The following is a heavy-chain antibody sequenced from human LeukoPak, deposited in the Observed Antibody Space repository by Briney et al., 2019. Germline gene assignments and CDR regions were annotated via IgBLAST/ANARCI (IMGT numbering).Heavy chain of an antibody. V-gene: IGHV3-48*04. CDR1: GFTFSSFS. D-gene: IGHD3-10*01. J-gene: IGHJ4*02. Sequence: GGSLRLSCAASGFTFSSFSMNWVRQAPGKGLEWVSYISSSSSTIYYADSVKGRFTISRDNAKNSLYPQMNSLRAEDTAVYYCARDSYGSGSYYRIDYWGQGTLVTVSS. CDR2: ISSSSSTI. CDR3: ARDSYGSGSYYRIDY.